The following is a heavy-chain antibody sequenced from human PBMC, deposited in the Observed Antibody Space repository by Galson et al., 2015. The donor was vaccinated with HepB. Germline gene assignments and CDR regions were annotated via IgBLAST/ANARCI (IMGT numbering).Heavy chain of an antibody. Sequence: SVKVSCKASGYTFTSYGISWVRQAPGQGLEWMGWISAYNGNTNYAQKLQGRVTMTTDTSTSTAYMELRSLRSDDTAVYYCARDLGFGGYYGSGSYFDYWGQGTLVTVSS. D-gene: IGHD3-10*01. CDR2: ISAYNGNT. CDR3: ARDLGFGGYYGSGSYFDY. CDR1: GYTFTSYG. J-gene: IGHJ4*02. V-gene: IGHV1-18*01.